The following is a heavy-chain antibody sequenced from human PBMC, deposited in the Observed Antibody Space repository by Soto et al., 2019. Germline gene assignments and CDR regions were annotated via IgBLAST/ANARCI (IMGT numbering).Heavy chain of an antibody. J-gene: IGHJ6*03. Sequence: GGSLGLSCAASGVTFSSYAMTWVRQTPGKGLEWVSTVTGSGDSTYNADSVKGRFTISRDNSKNTLYLQMNSLRAEDTALYYCVKCGGSSYYYYMDVWGKGTTVTVSS. V-gene: IGHV3-23*01. CDR3: VKCGGSSYYYYMDV. CDR2: VTGSGDST. CDR1: GVTFSSYA. D-gene: IGHD2-15*01.